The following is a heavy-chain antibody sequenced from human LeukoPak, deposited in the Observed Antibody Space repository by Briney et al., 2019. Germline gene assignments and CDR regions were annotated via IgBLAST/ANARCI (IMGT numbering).Heavy chain of an antibody. J-gene: IGHJ6*03. Sequence: SQTLSLTCTVSGGSISSGGYYWSWIRQHPGKGLEWIGYIYYSGSTYYNPSLKSRVTISVDTSKNQFSLKLSSVTAADTAVYYCARSKAGVVTTPNYYYYYYMDVWGKGTTVTVSS. CDR2: IYYSGST. CDR3: ARSKAGVVTTPNYYYYYYMDV. CDR1: GGSISSGGYY. D-gene: IGHD4-11*01. V-gene: IGHV4-31*03.